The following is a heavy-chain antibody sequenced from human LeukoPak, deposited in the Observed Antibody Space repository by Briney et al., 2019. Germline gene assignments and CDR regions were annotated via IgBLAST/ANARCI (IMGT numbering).Heavy chain of an antibody. CDR2: IYHSGST. CDR3: ARVGIIQLWLSGYYYYGMDV. J-gene: IGHJ6*02. D-gene: IGHD5-18*01. V-gene: IGHV4-4*02. Sequence: SGTLSLTCAVSGGSISSSNWWSWVRQPPGKGLEWIGEIYHSGSTNYNPSLKSRVTISVDKSKNQFSLKLSSVTAADTAVYYCARVGIIQLWLSGYYYYGMDVWGQGTTVTVSS. CDR1: GGSISSSNW.